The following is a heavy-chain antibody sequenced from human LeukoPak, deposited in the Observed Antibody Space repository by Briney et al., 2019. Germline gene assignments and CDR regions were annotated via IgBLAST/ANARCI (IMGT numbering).Heavy chain of an antibody. Sequence: GGSLRLSCAASGFTFSSYAMSWVRQAPGKGLEWVSAISGSGGSTYYADPVKGRFTISRDNSKNTLYLQMNSLRAEDTAVYYCAKLPYYYGSGSAENWGQGTLVTVSS. CDR2: ISGSGGST. J-gene: IGHJ4*02. CDR3: AKLPYYYGSGSAEN. D-gene: IGHD3-10*01. CDR1: GFTFSSYA. V-gene: IGHV3-23*01.